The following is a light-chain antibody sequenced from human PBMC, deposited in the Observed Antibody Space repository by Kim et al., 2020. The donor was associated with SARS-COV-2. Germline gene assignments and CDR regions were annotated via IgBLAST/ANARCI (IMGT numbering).Light chain of an antibody. CDR2: DVT. J-gene: IGLJ2*01. Sequence: QSALTQPRSLSGSPGQSVTISCTGTSNDVGVYNYVSWFQQHPGKAPKLMIYDVTHRPSGVPDRFSGSKSGNTASLTVSGLQAEDEADYLCSSYAGASTVVFGGGTQLTVL. CDR1: SNDVGVYNY. CDR3: SSYAGASTVV. V-gene: IGLV2-11*01.